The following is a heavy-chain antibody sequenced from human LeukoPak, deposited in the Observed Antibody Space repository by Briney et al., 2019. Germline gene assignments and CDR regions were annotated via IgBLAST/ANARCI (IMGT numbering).Heavy chain of an antibody. D-gene: IGHD1-26*01. V-gene: IGHV3-23*01. CDR3: AKDGFGDSRSYYFDY. Sequence: GGTLRLSCEASGFTFSSFGMAWVRQAPGKGLEWVSAISNSGGRTYYIDSVKGRFTISRDNSKNTLALQMTSLRGEDTAVYFCAKDGFGDSRSYYFDYWGLGTLVTVSS. CDR1: GFTFSSFG. CDR2: ISNSGGRT. J-gene: IGHJ4*02.